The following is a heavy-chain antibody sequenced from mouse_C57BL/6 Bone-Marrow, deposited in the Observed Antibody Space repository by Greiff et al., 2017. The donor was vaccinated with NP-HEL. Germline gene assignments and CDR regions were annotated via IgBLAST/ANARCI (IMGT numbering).Heavy chain of an antibody. CDR1: GYTFTSYG. CDR3: ARGLRYAMDY. CDR2: IYPRSGNT. V-gene: IGHV1-81*01. D-gene: IGHD2-4*01. J-gene: IGHJ4*01. Sequence: QVQLKESGAELARPGASVKLSCKASGYTFTSYGISWVKQRTGQGLEWIGEIYPRSGNTYYNEKFKGKATLTADKSSSTAYMELRSLTSEDAAVYFCARGLRYAMDYWGQGTSVTVSS.